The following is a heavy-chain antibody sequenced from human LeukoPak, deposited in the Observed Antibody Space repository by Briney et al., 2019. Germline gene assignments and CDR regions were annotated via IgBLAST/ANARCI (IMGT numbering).Heavy chain of an antibody. V-gene: IGHV4-34*01. D-gene: IGHD3-10*01. J-gene: IGHJ4*02. CDR2: INHSGST. CDR3: ARRVRFGDNVDY. CDR1: GGSITNSY. Sequence: SETLSLTCTVSGGSITNSYWSWIRQPPGKGLEWIGEINHSGSTNYNPSLKSRVTISVDTSKNQFSLKLSSVTAADTAVYYCARRVRFGDNVDYWGQGTLVTVSS.